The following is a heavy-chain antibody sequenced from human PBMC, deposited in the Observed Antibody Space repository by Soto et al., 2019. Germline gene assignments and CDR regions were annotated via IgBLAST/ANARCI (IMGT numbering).Heavy chain of an antibody. Sequence: QVQLVESGGGVVQPGRSLRLSCAASGFTFSSYAMHWVRQAPGKGLEWVAVISYDGSNKYYADSVKGRFTISRDNSKNTLYLQMNSLRAEDTAVYYCARDRGGWEMATMEHYFDYWGQGTLVTVSS. V-gene: IGHV3-30-3*01. J-gene: IGHJ4*02. CDR2: ISYDGSNK. CDR3: ARDRGGWEMATMEHYFDY. D-gene: IGHD1-26*01. CDR1: GFTFSSYA.